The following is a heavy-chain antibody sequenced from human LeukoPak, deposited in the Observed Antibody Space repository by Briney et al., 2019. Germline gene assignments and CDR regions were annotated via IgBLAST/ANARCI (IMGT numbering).Heavy chain of an antibody. D-gene: IGHD5-24*01. Sequence: SETLSLTCTVSGGSISSSSYYWGWIRQPPGKGLEWIGSIYYSGSTYYNPSLKSRVTISVDTSKNQFSLKLSSVTAADTAVYYCDGDGYRQPDAFDIWGQGTMVTVSS. CDR2: IYYSGST. CDR1: GGSISSSSYY. J-gene: IGHJ3*02. CDR3: DGDGYRQPDAFDI. V-gene: IGHV4-39*07.